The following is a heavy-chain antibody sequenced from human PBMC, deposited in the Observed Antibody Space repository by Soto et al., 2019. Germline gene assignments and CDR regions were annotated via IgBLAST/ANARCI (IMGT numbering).Heavy chain of an antibody. J-gene: IGHJ5*02. D-gene: IGHD3-22*01. CDR2: IIPIFGTA. CDR1: EGTFSSYA. V-gene: IGHV1-69*06. CDR3: ANSQYYYDSSGYSPLNWFDP. Sequence: SVKVSCKASEGTFSSYAISWVRQAPGQGLEWMGGIIPIFGTANYAQKFQGRVTITADKSTSTAYMELSSLRSEDTAVYYCANSQYYYDSSGYSPLNWFDPWGQGTLVTVSS.